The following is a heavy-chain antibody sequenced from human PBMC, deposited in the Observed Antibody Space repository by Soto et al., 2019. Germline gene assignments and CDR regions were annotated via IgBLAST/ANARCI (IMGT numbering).Heavy chain of an antibody. CDR1: GGSISSSSYY. V-gene: IGHV4-39*01. Sequence: TSETLSLTCTVSGGSISSSSYYCGWILHPPGKGLEWIGSIYYSGSTYYNPSLKTRVTISVDTSKNQFSLKLSSVTAADTAVYYCARRYFANWFDPCGQGTLVTVSS. J-gene: IGHJ5*02. CDR3: ARRYFANWFDP. D-gene: IGHD3-9*01. CDR2: IYYSGST.